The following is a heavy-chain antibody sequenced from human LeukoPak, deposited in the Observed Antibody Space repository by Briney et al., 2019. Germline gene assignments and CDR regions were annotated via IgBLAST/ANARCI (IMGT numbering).Heavy chain of an antibody. J-gene: IGHJ4*02. CDR3: ARDTNYDILTGYYVYYFDY. V-gene: IGHV3-23*01. CDR2: ISGSGGGT. D-gene: IGHD3-9*01. Sequence: PGGSLRLSCAASGFAFGSYSMTWVRQPPGKGLDCVSVISGSGGGTYYADSVKGRFTISRDNAKNSLYLQMNSLRAEDTAVYYCARDTNYDILTGYYVYYFDYWGQGTLVTVSS. CDR1: GFAFGSYS.